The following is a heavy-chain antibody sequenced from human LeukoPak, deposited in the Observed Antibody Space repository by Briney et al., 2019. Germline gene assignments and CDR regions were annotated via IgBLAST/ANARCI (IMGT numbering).Heavy chain of an antibody. D-gene: IGHD3-3*01. CDR1: GFTFSSYS. V-gene: IGHV3-48*04. CDR3: ARAHYDFWSGYYYNWFDP. J-gene: IGHJ5*02. CDR2: ISSSGSTI. Sequence: GGSLRLSCAASGFTFSSYSMSWIRQAPGKGLEWVSYISSSGSTIYYADSVKGRFTISRDNAKNSLYLQMNSLRAEDTAVYYCARAHYDFWSGYYYNWFDPWGQGTLVTVSS.